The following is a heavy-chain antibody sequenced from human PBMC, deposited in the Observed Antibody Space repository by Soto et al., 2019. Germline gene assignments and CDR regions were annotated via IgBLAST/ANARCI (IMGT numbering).Heavy chain of an antibody. Sequence: PGGSLRLSCAASGFTFSNYWMHWVRQAPGKGLVWVARVDNGGVGTIYADSVKGRFTISRDNAKNTVHLQMNSLRVEDTAVYYCARDQPHNWLDPWGQGTLVTVSS. V-gene: IGHV3-74*01. CDR1: GFTFSNYW. CDR3: ARDQPHNWLDP. J-gene: IGHJ5*02. CDR2: VDNGGVGT.